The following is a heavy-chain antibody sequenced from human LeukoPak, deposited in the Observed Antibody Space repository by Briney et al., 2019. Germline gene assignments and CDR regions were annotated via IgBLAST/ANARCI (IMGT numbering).Heavy chain of an antibody. CDR2: ISSNSRYI. V-gene: IGHV3-21*04. D-gene: IGHD3-3*01. CDR3: AKDLRGITIFGVVIVN. J-gene: IGHJ4*02. CDR1: GFTFSNFG. Sequence: GGSLRLSCAASGFTFSNFGMNWVRQAPGKGLEWVSSISSNSRYIYYADSVKGRFTISRDNSKNTLYLQMNSLRAEDTAVYYCAKDLRGITIFGVVIVNWGQGTLVTVSS.